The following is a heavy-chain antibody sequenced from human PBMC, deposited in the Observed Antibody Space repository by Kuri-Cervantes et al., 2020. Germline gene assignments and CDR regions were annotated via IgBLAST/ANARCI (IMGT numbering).Heavy chain of an antibody. Sequence: ASVKDSCKASGYTFTSDYMHWVRQAPGQGPELLGIIYPSSGSTSYAQKFQGRVTMTRDTSTSTVYMDLSSLRSEDTAVYYCARDRDTTMAQEYFQYWGQGTLVTVSS. V-gene: IGHV1-46*01. CDR1: GYTFTSDY. D-gene: IGHD5-18*01. CDR3: ARDRDTTMAQEYFQY. J-gene: IGHJ1*01. CDR2: IYPSSGST.